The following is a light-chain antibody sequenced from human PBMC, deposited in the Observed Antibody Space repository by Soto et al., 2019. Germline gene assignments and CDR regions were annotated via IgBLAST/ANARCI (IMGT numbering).Light chain of an antibody. V-gene: IGLV2-14*01. CDR1: SSDIGVFNY. Sequence: VLTQPASVSGSPGQSITISCTGTSSDIGVFNYVSWYQQHPGKAPKLMIYEVTNRPSGISNRFSGSKSGNTASLTISGLQAEDEADYYCSSFTSSPTYVFGTGTKVTVL. CDR2: EVT. J-gene: IGLJ1*01. CDR3: SSFTSSPTYV.